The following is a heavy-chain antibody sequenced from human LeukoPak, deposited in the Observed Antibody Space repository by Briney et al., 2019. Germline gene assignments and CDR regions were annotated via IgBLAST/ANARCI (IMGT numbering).Heavy chain of an antibody. J-gene: IGHJ3*01. Sequence: GGSLRLSCAASGFTFSNYDMHWVRQSSGTGLEWVSAIAYTGDTSLSGSVKGRFSISRENAKNSLYLEMDSLRAGDTAMYYCARVLVAGTWAFDLWGQGTMVIVSP. V-gene: IGHV3-13*04. CDR3: ARVLVAGTWAFDL. D-gene: IGHD6-19*01. CDR2: IAYTGDT. CDR1: GFTFSNYD.